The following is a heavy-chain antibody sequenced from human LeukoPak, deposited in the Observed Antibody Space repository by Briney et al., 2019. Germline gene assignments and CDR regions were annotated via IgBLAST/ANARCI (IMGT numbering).Heavy chain of an antibody. Sequence: SGTLSLTCTVSGGSISGYYWSWIRQPAGKRLEWIGRIFNSGTTNYNPSLKSRATISVDKSKNQFSLRLSSVTAADTAIYYCARVDDFWTGYYEYWSQGTLVTVSS. V-gene: IGHV4-4*07. CDR1: GGSISGYY. CDR3: ARVDDFWTGYYEY. CDR2: IFNSGTT. J-gene: IGHJ4*02. D-gene: IGHD3/OR15-3a*01.